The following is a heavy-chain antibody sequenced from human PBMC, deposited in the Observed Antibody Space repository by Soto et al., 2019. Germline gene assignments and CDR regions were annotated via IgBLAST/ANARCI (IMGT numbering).Heavy chain of an antibody. Sequence: TLSLTCAISGDSVSSNTAAWNWIRQSPSRGLEWLGRIYYRSTWSFDYALSVRSRITIAPDTSKNQFSLHLDSLTPEDTALYYCAGVTWFRSMDVWGQGTPVTVSS. J-gene: IGHJ6*02. CDR1: GDSVSSNTAA. D-gene: IGHD3-10*01. CDR2: IYYRSTWSF. V-gene: IGHV6-1*01. CDR3: AGVTWFRSMDV.